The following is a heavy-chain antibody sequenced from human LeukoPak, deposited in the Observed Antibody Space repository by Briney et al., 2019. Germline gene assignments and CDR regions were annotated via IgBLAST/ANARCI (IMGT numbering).Heavy chain of an antibody. Sequence: GGSLRLSCVASGFTFSSYGMHWVRQAPGKGLEWVAFIRYDGSNKYYADSVKGRFTISRDNSKNTLYLQMNSLRAEDTAVYYCARQVATKGEWAFDIWGQGTMVTASS. V-gene: IGHV3-30*02. CDR1: GFTFSSYG. CDR2: IRYDGSNK. CDR3: ARQVATKGEWAFDI. D-gene: IGHD5-12*01. J-gene: IGHJ3*02.